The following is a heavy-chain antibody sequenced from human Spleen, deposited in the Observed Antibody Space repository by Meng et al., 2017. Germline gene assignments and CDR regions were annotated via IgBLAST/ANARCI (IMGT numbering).Heavy chain of an antibody. V-gene: IGHV4-34*01. Sequence: QVQLQQWGAGLSKPSETLSLTCDFSGGSFSDYYWSWIRQPPGKGLEWIGEINHSGSTNYNPSLESRATISVDTSQNNLSLKLSSVTAADSAVYYCARGPTTMAHDFDYWGQGTLVTVSS. D-gene: IGHD4-11*01. CDR1: GGSFSDYY. J-gene: IGHJ4*02. CDR3: ARGPTTMAHDFDY. CDR2: INHSGST.